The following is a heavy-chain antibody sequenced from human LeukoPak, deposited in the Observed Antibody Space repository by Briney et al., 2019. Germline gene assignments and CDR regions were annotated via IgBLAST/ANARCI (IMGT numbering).Heavy chain of an antibody. Sequence: GRPLRLSCAASGFTFSDFGMNWVRQAPGKGLEWVASISNGGTEFYADSVKGRFVISRDTSTNTLSLQMNSLRAEDTAVYFCARRTGDTRFCSRFSCFLPDYWGQGTLVTVSS. CDR2: ISNGGTE. J-gene: IGHJ4*02. V-gene: IGHV3-30*01. CDR1: GFTFSDFG. CDR3: ARRTGDTRFCSRFSCFLPDY. D-gene: IGHD2-2*01.